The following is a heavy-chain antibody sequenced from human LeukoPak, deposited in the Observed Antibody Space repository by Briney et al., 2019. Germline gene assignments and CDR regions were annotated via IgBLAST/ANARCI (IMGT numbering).Heavy chain of an antibody. V-gene: IGHV5-51*01. CDR2: IYPGDSDT. CDR1: GYSFMSYW. J-gene: IGHJ4*02. CDR3: ARDLAYSSAWYFDY. D-gene: IGHD6-19*01. Sequence: GESLKISCKGSGYSFMSYWIGWVRQMPGKGLECMGIIYPGDSDTRYSPSFQGQVTISADKSINTAYLQWSSLKASDTAMYYCARDLAYSSAWYFDYWGQGTLVTVSS.